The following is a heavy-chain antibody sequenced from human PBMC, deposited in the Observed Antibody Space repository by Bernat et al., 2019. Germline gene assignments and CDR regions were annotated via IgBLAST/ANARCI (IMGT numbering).Heavy chain of an antibody. J-gene: IGHJ4*02. D-gene: IGHD5-12*01. V-gene: IGHV3-23*01. CDR3: AKPPGGVVATMELDY. CDR2: ISGSGGST. CDR1: GFTFSSYA. Sequence: EVQLLESGGGLVQPGGSLRLSCAASGFTFSSYAMSWVRQVPGKGLEWVSAISGSGGSTYYADSVKGRFTISRDNSKNTLYLQMNSLRAEDTAVYYCAKPPGGVVATMELDYWGQGTLVTVSS.